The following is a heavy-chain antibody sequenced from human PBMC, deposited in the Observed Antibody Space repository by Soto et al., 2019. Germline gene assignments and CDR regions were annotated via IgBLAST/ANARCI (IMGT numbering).Heavy chain of an antibody. CDR3: ARLYYDYVGGSYRSAHFDY. CDR2: INPSGDST. J-gene: IGHJ4*02. V-gene: IGHV1-46*01. D-gene: IGHD3-16*02. Sequence: TAVKASCEASGYSFTCNSMHWVRQAPGQGLEWMGIINPSGDSTSYAPKFRGRVTMTRDTSTSTVYRELSSLRSEDTAVYYCARLYYDYVGGSYRSAHFDYWGQGTLVTVPQ. CDR1: GYSFTCNS.